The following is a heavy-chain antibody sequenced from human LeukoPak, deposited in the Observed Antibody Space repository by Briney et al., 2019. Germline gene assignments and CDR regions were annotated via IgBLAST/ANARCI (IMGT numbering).Heavy chain of an antibody. V-gene: IGHV6-1*01. CDR3: ARGAVRGGTSFDY. J-gene: IGHJ4*02. CDR1: GDSFSGSPAV. Sequence: SQTLSLTRAISGDSFSGSPAVWTWIRQSPSRGLEWLGRAYYRSKWYIDYAVSVKGRITITPDTSKNQFSLQLNSVTPEDTAVYYCARGAVRGGTSFDYWGQGTLVTVSS. CDR2: AYYRSKWYI. D-gene: IGHD3-10*01.